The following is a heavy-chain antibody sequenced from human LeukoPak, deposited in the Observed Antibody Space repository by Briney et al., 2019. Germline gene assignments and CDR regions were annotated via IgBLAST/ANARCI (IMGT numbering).Heavy chain of an antibody. CDR1: GGPFSGYY. CDR3: ARIGSRYYDFWSGYYSFDY. V-gene: IGHV4-34*01. D-gene: IGHD3-3*01. J-gene: IGHJ4*02. CDR2: INHSGST. Sequence: PSETLSLTCAVYGGPFSGYYWSWIRQPPGKGLEWIGEINHSGSTNYNPSLKSRVTISVDTSKNQFSLKLSSVTAADTAVYYCARIGSRYYDFWSGYYSFDYWGQGTLVTVSS.